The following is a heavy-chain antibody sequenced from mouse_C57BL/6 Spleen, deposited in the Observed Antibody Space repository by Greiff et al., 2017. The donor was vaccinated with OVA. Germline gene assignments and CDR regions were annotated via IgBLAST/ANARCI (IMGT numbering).Heavy chain of an antibody. Sequence: VKLMESGPELVKPGASVKISCKASGYAFSSSWMNWVKQRPGKGLEWIGRIYPGDGDTNYNGKFKGKATLTADKSSSTAYMQLSSLTSEDSAVYFCARGEGFAYWGQGTLVTVSA. CDR1: GYAFSSSW. CDR3: ARGEGFAY. J-gene: IGHJ3*01. CDR2: IYPGDGDT. V-gene: IGHV1-82*01.